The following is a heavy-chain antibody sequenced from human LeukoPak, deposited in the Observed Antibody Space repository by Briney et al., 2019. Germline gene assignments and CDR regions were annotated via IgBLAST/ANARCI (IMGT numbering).Heavy chain of an antibody. CDR1: GFTFSNAW. J-gene: IGHJ1*01. CDR2: IKSKTDGGTT. V-gene: IGHV3-15*01. Sequence: GGSLRLSCAASGFTFSNAWMSWVRQAPGKGLEWVGRIKSKTDGGTTDYAAPVKGRFTISRDDSKTTLYLQMNSLKSEDTAVYYCTTVRGSSYQYFQRWGQGTLVTVSS. D-gene: IGHD6-13*01. CDR3: TTVRGSSYQYFQR.